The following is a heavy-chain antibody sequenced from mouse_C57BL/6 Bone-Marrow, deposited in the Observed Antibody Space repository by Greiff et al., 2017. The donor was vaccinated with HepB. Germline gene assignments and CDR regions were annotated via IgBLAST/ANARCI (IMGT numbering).Heavy chain of an antibody. J-gene: IGHJ3*01. CDR2: IYPGSGST. D-gene: IGHD1-1*01. Sequence: VQLQQPGAELVKPGASVKMSCKASGYTFTSYWITWVKQRPGQGLEWIGDIYPGSGSTNYNEKFKSKATLTVDTSSSTAYMQLSSLTSEDSAVYYCARAVTTVEGAWFAYWGQGTLVTVSA. CDR1: GYTFTSYW. CDR3: ARAVTTVEGAWFAY. V-gene: IGHV1-55*01.